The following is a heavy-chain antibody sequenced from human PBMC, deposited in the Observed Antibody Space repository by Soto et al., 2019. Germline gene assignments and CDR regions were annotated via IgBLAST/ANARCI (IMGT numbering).Heavy chain of an antibody. CDR2: ISYDGSNK. D-gene: IGHD4-17*01. CDR1: GFTFSSYG. V-gene: IGHV3-30*18. Sequence: PGGSLRLSCAASGFTFSSYGMHWVRQAPGKGLEWVAVISYDGSNKYYADSVKGRFTISRDNSKNTLYLQMNSLRAEDTAVYYCAKDLGYDYGDPYYYYGMDVWGQGTTVTVSS. J-gene: IGHJ6*02. CDR3: AKDLGYDYGDPYYYYGMDV.